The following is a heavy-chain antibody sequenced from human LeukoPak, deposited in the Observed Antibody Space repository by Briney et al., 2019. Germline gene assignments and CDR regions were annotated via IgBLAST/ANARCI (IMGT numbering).Heavy chain of an antibody. V-gene: IGHV4-61*02. CDR3: ARPLGNRGY. D-gene: IGHD7-27*01. CDR2: IHTSGST. J-gene: IGHJ4*02. Sequence: SETLSLTCTVSGGSISSGTYFWTWIRQPAGKGLEWLGRIHTSGSTSYNPSLKSRVTISVDTSKNQFSLKLSSVTAADTAVYYCARPLGNRGYWGQGTLVTVSS. CDR1: GGSISSGTYF.